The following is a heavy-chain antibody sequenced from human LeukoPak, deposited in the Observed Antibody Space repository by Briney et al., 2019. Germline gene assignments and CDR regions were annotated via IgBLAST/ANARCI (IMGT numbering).Heavy chain of an antibody. Sequence: GSLRLSCVDSGITFSRYWMSWIRQPPGKGLEWIGYIYYSGSTNYNPSLKSRVTISVDTSKNQFSLKLSSVTAADTAVYYCARVLELEYYFDYWGQGTLVTVSS. V-gene: IGHV4-59*01. CDR3: ARVLELEYYFDY. CDR2: IYYSGST. D-gene: IGHD1-7*01. CDR1: GITFSRYW. J-gene: IGHJ4*02.